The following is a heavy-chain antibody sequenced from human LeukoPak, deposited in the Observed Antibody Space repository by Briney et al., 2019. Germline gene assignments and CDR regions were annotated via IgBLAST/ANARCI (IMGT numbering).Heavy chain of an antibody. Sequence: SETLSLTCTVSGGSISSYYWSWLRQPPGKGLDWIGYIYTSGSTNYNPYLKSRVTISVDTSKNQFSLKLSSVTAADTAVYYCARHGGSSSYYYYYMDVWGKGTTVTVSS. D-gene: IGHD6-6*01. CDR3: ARHGGSSSYYYYYMDV. J-gene: IGHJ6*03. CDR2: IYTSGST. CDR1: GGSISSYY. V-gene: IGHV4-4*09.